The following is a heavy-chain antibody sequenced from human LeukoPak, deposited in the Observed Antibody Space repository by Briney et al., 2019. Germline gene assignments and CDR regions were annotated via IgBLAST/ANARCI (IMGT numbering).Heavy chain of an antibody. J-gene: IGHJ4*02. CDR3: ARLEYSSTGNY. Sequence: HPGGSLRLSCAASGFTLSSNYMSSVRQAPGKGLEWVSVIYSGGSTYYADSVKGRFTISRDNSKNTLYLQMNSLRAEDTAVYYCARLEYSSTGNYWGQGALVTVSS. CDR2: IYSGGST. CDR1: GFTLSSNY. V-gene: IGHV3-66*02. D-gene: IGHD6-6*01.